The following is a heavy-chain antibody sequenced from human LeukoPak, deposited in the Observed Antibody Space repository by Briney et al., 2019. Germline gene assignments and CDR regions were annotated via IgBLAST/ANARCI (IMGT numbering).Heavy chain of an antibody. CDR1: SGSITSYY. V-gene: IGHV4-59*01. CDR3: GSVRLGVSFFFDL. D-gene: IGHD1-26*01. Sequence: PSETLSLTCAVSSGSITSYYWNWIRQSPGGRLEWVEFVYHTGRITYNPSLKSRLSMSVDTSKSQVSLKLTSVTAADTAVYYAGSVRLGVSFFFDLWGRGTLVTVSS. J-gene: IGHJ2*01. CDR2: VYHTGRI.